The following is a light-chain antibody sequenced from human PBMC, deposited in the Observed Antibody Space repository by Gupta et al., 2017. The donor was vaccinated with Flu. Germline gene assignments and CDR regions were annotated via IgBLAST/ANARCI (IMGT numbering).Light chain of an antibody. CDR1: SWHSSHA. CDR2: ITSVGRH. V-gene: IGLV4-69*01. Sequence: QLVLTQSPSASASLGASVKLTCTLSSWHSSHAIAWHQQQPEKGPRYLMKITSVGRHMKGDGIPDRFSGSSSGAERYLTSSSLQSDDEADYFCQTWASGVVFGGGTKLTVL. CDR3: QTWASGVV. J-gene: IGLJ2*01.